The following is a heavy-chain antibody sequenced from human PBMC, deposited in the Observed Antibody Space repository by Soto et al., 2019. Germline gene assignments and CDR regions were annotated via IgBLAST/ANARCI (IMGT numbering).Heavy chain of an antibody. CDR1: GFIFDDYA. Sequence: PGGSLRLSCAASGFIFDDYAMHWVRQAPGKGLEWVSGISWNSGSIGYADSVKGRFTISRDNAKNSLYLQMNSLRAEDTALYYCAKDPYSNYKTGWFDPWGQGTLVTVSS. CDR3: AKDPYSNYKTGWFDP. CDR2: ISWNSGSI. J-gene: IGHJ5*02. D-gene: IGHD4-4*01. V-gene: IGHV3-9*01.